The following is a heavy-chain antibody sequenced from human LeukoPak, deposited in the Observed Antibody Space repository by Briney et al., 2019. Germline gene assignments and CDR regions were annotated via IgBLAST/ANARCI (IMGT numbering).Heavy chain of an antibody. V-gene: IGHV3-23*01. CDR1: GFTFSSYA. CDR2: ISGSGGST. D-gene: IGHD4-17*01. J-gene: IGHJ4*02. Sequence: GGSLRLSCAASGFTFSSYAMSWVRQAPGKGLEWVSAISGSGGSTYYADSVMGRFTISRDNSKNTLYLQMNSLRAEDTAVYYCATEGGDYGGIFDYWGQGTLVTVSS. CDR3: ATEGGDYGGIFDY.